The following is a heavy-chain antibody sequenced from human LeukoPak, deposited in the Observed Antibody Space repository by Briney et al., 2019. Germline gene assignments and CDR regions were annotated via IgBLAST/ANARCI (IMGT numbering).Heavy chain of an antibody. CDR1: GGSISSGGYY. Sequence: QASQTLSLTCTVSGGSISSGGYYWSWIRQHPGKGLEWIGYIYYSGSTYYNPSLKSRVTISVDTSKNQFSLKLSSVTAADTAVYYCARGRTYYYGSGSPNGFDYWGQGTLVIVSS. V-gene: IGHV4-31*03. J-gene: IGHJ4*02. D-gene: IGHD3-10*01. CDR3: ARGRTYYYGSGSPNGFDY. CDR2: IYYSGST.